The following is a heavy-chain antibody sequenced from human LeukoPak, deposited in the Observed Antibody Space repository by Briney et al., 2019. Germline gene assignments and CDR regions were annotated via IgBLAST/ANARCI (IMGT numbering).Heavy chain of an antibody. CDR1: GYTLTELS. Sequence: ASVKVSCKVSGYTLTELSMHWVRQAPGKRLEWMGGFDPEDGETIYAQKFQGRVTMTEDTSTDTAYMELSSLRSEDTAVYYCARGGLQTWYYYMDVWGKGTTVTVSS. V-gene: IGHV1-24*01. CDR3: ARGGLQTWYYYMDV. J-gene: IGHJ6*03. CDR2: FDPEDGET.